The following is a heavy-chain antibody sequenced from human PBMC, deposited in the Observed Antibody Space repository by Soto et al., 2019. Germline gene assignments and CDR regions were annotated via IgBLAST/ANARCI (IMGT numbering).Heavy chain of an antibody. V-gene: IGHV4-39*01. Sequence: SETLSLTCTVSGGSISSSSYYLGWIRQPPGKGLEWIGSIYYSGSTYYNPSLKSRVTISVDTSKNHFSLKLSSVTAADTAVYYCARHVKLLLDYWGQGTMVTVSS. J-gene: IGHJ4*02. CDR2: IYYSGST. D-gene: IGHD1-26*01. CDR1: GGSISSSSYY. CDR3: ARHVKLLLDY.